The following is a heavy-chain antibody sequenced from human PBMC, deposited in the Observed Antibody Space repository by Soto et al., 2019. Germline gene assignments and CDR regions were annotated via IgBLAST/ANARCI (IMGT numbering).Heavy chain of an antibody. CDR1: GGTFSSYT. V-gene: IGHV1-69*02. D-gene: IGHD2-2*01. CDR3: ASAYCSSTSCPPPTDV. J-gene: IGHJ6*04. CDR2: IIPILGIA. Sequence: SVKVSCKASGGTFSSYTISWVRQAPGQGLEWMGRIIPILGIANYAQKFQGRVTITADKSTSTAYMELSSLRSEDTAVYYCASAYCSSTSCPPPTDVWGKGTTVTVSS.